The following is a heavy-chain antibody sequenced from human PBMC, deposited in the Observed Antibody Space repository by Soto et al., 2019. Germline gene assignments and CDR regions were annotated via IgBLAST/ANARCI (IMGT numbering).Heavy chain of an antibody. CDR3: EIEAASYPDPPGGMDV. CDR1: GYTFTSYD. Sequence: QVQLVQSGAEVKKPGASVKVSCKASGYTFTSYDINWVRQATGQGLEWMGWMNPNSGNTGYAQKFQGRVTMTRNTALGTAYMELSSLRSEDTAVYYCEIEAASYPDPPGGMDVRGQGTTITVSS. V-gene: IGHV1-8*01. D-gene: IGHD3-10*01. CDR2: MNPNSGNT. J-gene: IGHJ6*02.